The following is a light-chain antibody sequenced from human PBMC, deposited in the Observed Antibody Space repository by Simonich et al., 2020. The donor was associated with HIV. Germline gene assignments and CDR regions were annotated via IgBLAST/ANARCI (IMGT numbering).Light chain of an antibody. Sequence: QSALTQSASVSGSPGHPITISCTGTSIDVGGYNYVSWYQQHPGKAPTLLIYDVSNRPSGVSNRFSGSKSCNTASLTISGLQAEDEADYYCSSYTSSSTLAVFGGGTQLTVL. CDR3: SSYTSSSTLAV. CDR1: SIDVGGYNY. CDR2: DVS. V-gene: IGLV2-14*03. J-gene: IGLJ7*01.